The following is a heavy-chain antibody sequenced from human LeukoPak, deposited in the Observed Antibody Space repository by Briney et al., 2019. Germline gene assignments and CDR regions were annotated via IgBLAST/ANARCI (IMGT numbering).Heavy chain of an antibody. CDR1: GFTFSSSA. V-gene: IGHV3-64*01. Sequence: GGSLRLSCAAPGFTFSSSAMSWVRQAPGKGLEYVSAISSNGGSTYYANSVKGRFTISRDNSKNKLYLQMGRLRGEDMAVYSCARDPTNYDILTGYSPPDYWGQGTLVTVSS. D-gene: IGHD3-9*01. J-gene: IGHJ4*02. CDR3: ARDPTNYDILTGYSPPDY. CDR2: ISSNGGST.